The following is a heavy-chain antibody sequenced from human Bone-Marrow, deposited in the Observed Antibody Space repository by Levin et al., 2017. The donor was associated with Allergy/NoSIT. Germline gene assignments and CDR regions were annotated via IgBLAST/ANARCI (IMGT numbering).Heavy chain of an antibody. V-gene: IGHV4-31*03. D-gene: IGHD2-2*01. Sequence: SETLSLTCTVSGGSISSGGYYWSWIRQHPGKGLEWIGYIYYSGSTYYNPSLKSRVTISVDTSKNQFSLKLSSVTAADTAVYYCARDQVVPAAMPGAFDIWGQGTMVTVSS. J-gene: IGHJ3*02. CDR2: IYYSGST. CDR3: ARDQVVPAAMPGAFDI. CDR1: GGSISSGGYY.